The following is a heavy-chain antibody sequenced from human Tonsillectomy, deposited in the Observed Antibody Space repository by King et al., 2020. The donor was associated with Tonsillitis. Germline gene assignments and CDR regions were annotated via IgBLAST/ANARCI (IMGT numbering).Heavy chain of an antibody. V-gene: IGHV1-2*02. J-gene: IGHJ3*02. Sequence: VQLVESGAEVKKPGASVKVSCKASGYTFTGYYMHWVRQAPGQGLEWMGWINPNIGGTNYAQKFQDRVTMTRDTSISTAYMELSRLRSDDTAVYYCARETGTGDLAFDIWGQGTTVTVSS. CDR1: GYTFTGYY. D-gene: IGHD1-1*01. CDR2: INPNIGGT. CDR3: ARETGTGDLAFDI.